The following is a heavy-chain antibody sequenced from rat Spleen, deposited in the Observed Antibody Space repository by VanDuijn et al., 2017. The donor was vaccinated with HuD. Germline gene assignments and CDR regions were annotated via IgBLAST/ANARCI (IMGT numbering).Heavy chain of an antibody. CDR3: ATPTPGIPFAY. D-gene: IGHD1-4*01. CDR1: GFTFNNYW. CDR2: ISSDGSNT. V-gene: IGHV5-29*01. Sequence: EVQLVESGGGLVQPGRSLKLSCVASGFTFNNYWMTWIRQAPGKGLEWVSTISSDGSNTYYRDSVKGRFTISRDNAKTTLYLQMDSLRSEDTATYHCATPTPGIPFAYWGQGTLVTVSS. J-gene: IGHJ3*01.